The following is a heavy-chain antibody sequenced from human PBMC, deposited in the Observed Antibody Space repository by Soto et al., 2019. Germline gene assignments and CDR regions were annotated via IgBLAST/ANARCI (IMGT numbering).Heavy chain of an antibody. J-gene: IGHJ4*02. D-gene: IGHD4-17*01. V-gene: IGHV3-23*01. CDR2: FSAGGRA. CDR3: AKESMPEHYGDTLFDY. Sequence: EVQLLESGGGLVQPGGSLRLSCEASGFSFSNYALSWVRQSPGKWLEWVSTFSAGGRAYYADSVKGRFTIAKDTSKNTLHLQASSLRAEDTAVYYCAKESMPEHYGDTLFDYWGQGTRVTVSS. CDR1: GFSFSNYA.